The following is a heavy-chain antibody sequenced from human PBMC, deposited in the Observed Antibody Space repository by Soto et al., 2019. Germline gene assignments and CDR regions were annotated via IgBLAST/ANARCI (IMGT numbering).Heavy chain of an antibody. J-gene: IGHJ5*02. Sequence: TLSLTCTVSGGSISSSSYYWGWIRQPPGKGLEWIGTIYYSGSTYYNPSLKSRVTISVDTSKNQFSLKLSSVTAADTAVYYCASAGADSSGWYGNWFDPWGQGILVTVSS. CDR1: GGSISSSSYY. V-gene: IGHV4-39*01. CDR3: ASAGADSSGWYGNWFDP. CDR2: IYYSGST. D-gene: IGHD6-19*01.